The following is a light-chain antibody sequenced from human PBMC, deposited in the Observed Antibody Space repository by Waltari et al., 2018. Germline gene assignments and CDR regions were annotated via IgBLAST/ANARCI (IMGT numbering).Light chain of an antibody. CDR2: SNS. J-gene: IGLJ2*01. CDR3: SAWDDSLNGQVV. Sequence: QSLLTQPPSASGTPGQRVTISCSGSWSNIGSNAVSWYQQLPGTAPKHLIHSNSRRPSGVPARFSCSKSGTSASLVISGLQSADEADYYCSAWDDSLNGQVVFGGGTKVTVL. CDR1: WSNIGSNA. V-gene: IGLV1-44*01.